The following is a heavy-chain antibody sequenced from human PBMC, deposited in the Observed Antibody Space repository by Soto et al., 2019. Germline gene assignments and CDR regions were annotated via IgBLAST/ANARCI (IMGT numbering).Heavy chain of an antibody. J-gene: IGHJ4*02. CDR1: GFTFSSYA. CDR2: ISYDGSNK. Sequence: GGSLRLSCAASGFTFSSYAMHWVRQAPGKGLEWVAVISYDGSNKYYADSVKGRFTISRDNSKNTLYLQMNSLRAEDTAVYYCAKEEINYDILTGYFSYWGQGTLVTVSS. D-gene: IGHD3-9*01. CDR3: AKEEINYDILTGYFSY. V-gene: IGHV3-30-3*01.